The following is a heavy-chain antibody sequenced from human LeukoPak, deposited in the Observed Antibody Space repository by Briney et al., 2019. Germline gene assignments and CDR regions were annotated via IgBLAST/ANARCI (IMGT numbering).Heavy chain of an antibody. J-gene: IGHJ4*02. V-gene: IGHV4-31*03. CDR2: IYYSGST. CDR3: ARGPVVVAATRSDHYFDY. D-gene: IGHD2-15*01. Sequence: SETLSLTCTVSGGSISSGGYYWSWIRQHPGKGLEWIGYIYYSGSTYYNPSLKSRVTISVDTSKNQFSLKLSSVTAADTAVYYCARGPVVVAATRSDHYFDYWSQGTLVTVSS. CDR1: GGSISSGGYY.